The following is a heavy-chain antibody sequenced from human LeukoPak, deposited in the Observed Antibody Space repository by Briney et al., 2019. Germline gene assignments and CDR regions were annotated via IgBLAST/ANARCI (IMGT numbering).Heavy chain of an antibody. D-gene: IGHD3-10*01. J-gene: IGHJ4*02. V-gene: IGHV4-59*01. CDR1: GDSISSYY. CDR3: ARAYGSGYHDY. CDR2: IYYSGIT. Sequence: SETLSLTCTVSGDSISSYYWNWIRQPPGKGLEWIGYIYYSGITYYNPSLKSRVTISVDTSKNQFSLKLSSVTAADTAVYYCARAYGSGYHDYWGQGTLVTVSS.